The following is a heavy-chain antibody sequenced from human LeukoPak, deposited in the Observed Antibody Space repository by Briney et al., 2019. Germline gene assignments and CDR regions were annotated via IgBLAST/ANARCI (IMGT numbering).Heavy chain of an antibody. CDR1: GGSISSSSYY. CDR2: IYYSGST. D-gene: IGHD3-10*01. V-gene: IGHV4-39*01. CDR3: ARRLSGSYYSHNWFDP. J-gene: IGHJ5*02. Sequence: PSETLSLTCTVSGGSISSSSYYWGWLRQPPGQGLEWIGSIYYSGSTYYNPSLKSRVTISVDTSKNQFSLKLSSVTAADTAVYYCARRLSGSYYSHNWFDPWGQGTLVTVSS.